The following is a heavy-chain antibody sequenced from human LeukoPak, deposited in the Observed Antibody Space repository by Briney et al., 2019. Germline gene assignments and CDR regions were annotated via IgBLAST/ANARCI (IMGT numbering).Heavy chain of an antibody. CDR2: ISSSSSYI. CDR3: ASDSITIFGVVTTFDY. CDR1: GFTFSNYA. V-gene: IGHV3-21*01. J-gene: IGHJ4*02. D-gene: IGHD3-3*01. Sequence: GGSLRISCVASGFTFSNYAMSWVRQAPGKGLEWVSSISSSSSYIYYADSVKGRFTISRDNAKNSLYLQMNSLRAEDTAVYYCASDSITIFGVVTTFDYWGQGTLVTVSS.